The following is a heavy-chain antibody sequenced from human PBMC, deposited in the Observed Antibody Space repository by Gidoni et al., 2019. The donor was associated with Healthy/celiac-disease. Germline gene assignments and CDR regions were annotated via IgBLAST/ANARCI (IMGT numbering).Heavy chain of an antibody. D-gene: IGHD6-19*01. Sequence: QVQLVESGGGVVQPGRSLRLSCAASGVTCSSYAMHWVRQAPGKGLEWVAVISYDGSNKYYADSVKGRFTISRDNSKNTLYLQMNSLRAEDTAVYYCARAYSSAYYGMDVWGQGTTVTVSS. CDR2: ISYDGSNK. V-gene: IGHV3-30-3*01. J-gene: IGHJ6*02. CDR3: ARAYSSAYYGMDV. CDR1: GVTCSSYA.